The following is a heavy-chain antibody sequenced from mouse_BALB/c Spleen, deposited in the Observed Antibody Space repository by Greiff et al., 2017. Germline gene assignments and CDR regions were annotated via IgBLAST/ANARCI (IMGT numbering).Heavy chain of an antibody. Sequence: EVKLMESGGGLVKPGGSLKLSCAASGFTFSSYAMSWVRQTPEKRLEWVATISSGGSYTYYPDSVKGRFTISRDNAKNTLYLQMSSLRSEDTAMYYCARQLYDYDGAWFAYWGQGTLVTVSA. CDR2: ISSGGSYT. D-gene: IGHD2-4*01. CDR1: GFTFSSYA. J-gene: IGHJ3*01. V-gene: IGHV5-9-3*01. CDR3: ARQLYDYDGAWFAY.